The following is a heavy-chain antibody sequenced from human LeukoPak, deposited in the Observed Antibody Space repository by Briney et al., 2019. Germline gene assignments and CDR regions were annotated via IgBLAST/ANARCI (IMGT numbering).Heavy chain of an antibody. CDR3: ARDRATITMVRGVITIGFDY. J-gene: IGHJ4*02. D-gene: IGHD3-10*01. CDR2: IYYSGST. CDR1: GGSISSYY. V-gene: IGHV4-59*12. Sequence: SETLSLTCTVSGGSISSYYWSWIRQPPGKGLEWIGSIYYSGSTYYNPSLKSRVTISVDTSKNQFSLKLSSVTAADTAVYYCARDRATITMVRGVITIGFDYWGQGTLVTVSS.